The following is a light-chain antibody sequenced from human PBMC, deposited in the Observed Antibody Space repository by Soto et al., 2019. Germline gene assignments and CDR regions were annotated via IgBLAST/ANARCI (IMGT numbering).Light chain of an antibody. CDR1: QGISSY. J-gene: IGKJ1*01. CDR2: DAS. Sequence: DIQLTQSPSFLSASVGDRVTITCRASQGISSYLAWYQQKPGKAPKLLIYDASTLKSGVPSRFSGSGSGTEFTLTISSLQPDDFATYYCQQYNSYSGTFGQGTKVDIK. CDR3: QQYNSYSGT. V-gene: IGKV1-9*01.